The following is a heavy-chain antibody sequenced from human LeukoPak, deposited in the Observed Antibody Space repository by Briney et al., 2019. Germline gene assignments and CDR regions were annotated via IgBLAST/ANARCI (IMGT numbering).Heavy chain of an antibody. Sequence: ASVKVSCKASGYTFTGYYMHWVRQAPGQGLEWMGWINPNSGGTNYAQKFQGRVTMTRDTSISTAYMELSRLRSDDTAVYYCARTGTYSGNNWFDPWGQGTLVTVSS. CDR2: INPNSGGT. CDR1: GYTFTGYY. J-gene: IGHJ5*02. CDR3: ARTGTYSGNNWFDP. D-gene: IGHD6-13*01. V-gene: IGHV1-2*02.